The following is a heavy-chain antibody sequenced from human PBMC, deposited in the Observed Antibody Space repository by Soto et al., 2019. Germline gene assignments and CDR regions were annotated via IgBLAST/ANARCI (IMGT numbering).Heavy chain of an antibody. D-gene: IGHD3-10*01. J-gene: IGHJ3*01. CDR2: IYYSGST. CDR1: GGSISSYY. CDR3: ARHRYGSGSYYNA. Sequence: QVQLQESGPGLVKPSETLSLTCTVSGGSISSYYWSWIRQPPGKGLEWIGYIYYSGSTNYNPSLKSRVTISVDTSKNQFSLKLSSVTAADTAVYYCARHRYGSGSYYNAWGQGTMVTVSS. V-gene: IGHV4-59*08.